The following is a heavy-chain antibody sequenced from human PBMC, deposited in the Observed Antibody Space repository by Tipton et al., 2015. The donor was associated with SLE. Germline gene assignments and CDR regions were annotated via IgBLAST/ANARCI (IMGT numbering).Heavy chain of an antibody. J-gene: IGHJ2*01. CDR3: ARGGWDREWYFDL. V-gene: IGHV4-59*01. D-gene: IGHD6-19*01. CDR2: IYYSGST. Sequence: LRLSCTVSGGSISSYYWSWIRQPPGKGLEWIGYIYYSGSTNYNPSLKSRVTISVDTSKNQFSLKLSSVTAADTAVYYCARGGWDREWYFDLWGRGTLVTVPS. CDR1: GGSISSYY.